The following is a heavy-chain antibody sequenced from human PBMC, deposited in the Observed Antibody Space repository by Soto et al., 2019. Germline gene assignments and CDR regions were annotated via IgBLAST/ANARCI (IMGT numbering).Heavy chain of an antibody. CDR2: ISSSSSYI. Sequence: EVQLVESGGGLVKPGGSLRLSCAASGFTFSSYSMNWVRQAPGKGLEWVSSISSSSSYIYYADSVKGRFTISRDNAKNPLYLQMTSLRAEDTAVYYCASVDSYYDSSGYYQDWYSDLWGRGTLVTVSS. CDR3: ASVDSYYDSSGYYQDWYSDL. J-gene: IGHJ2*01. CDR1: GFTFSSYS. V-gene: IGHV3-21*01. D-gene: IGHD3-22*01.